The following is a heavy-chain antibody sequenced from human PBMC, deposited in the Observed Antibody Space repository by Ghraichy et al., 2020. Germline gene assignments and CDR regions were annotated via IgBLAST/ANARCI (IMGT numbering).Heavy chain of an antibody. CDR2: IYYSGST. CDR1: GGSVSSGSYY. J-gene: IGHJ3*02. CDR3: ANGYNWNYSDAFDI. V-gene: IGHV4-61*01. Sequence: SETLSLTCTVSGGSVSSGSYYWSWIRQPPGKGLEWIGYIYYSGSTNYNPSLKSRVTISVDTSKNQFSLKLSSVTAADTAVYYCANGYNWNYSDAFDIWGQGTMVTVSS. D-gene: IGHD1-7*01.